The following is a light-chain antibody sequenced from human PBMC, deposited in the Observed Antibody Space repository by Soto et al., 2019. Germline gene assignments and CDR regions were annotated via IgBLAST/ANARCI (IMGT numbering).Light chain of an antibody. J-gene: IGKJ4*01. CDR3: QQRSNPLS. Sequence: EIVLTQSPATLSLSPGERATLSCRASQSVSSYLAWYQQKPGQAPRLLIYDASNRATGIPARFSGSGSGTDFTLTISSFEPEDFAVYYCQQRSNPLSLGGGTKVDIK. V-gene: IGKV3-11*01. CDR2: DAS. CDR1: QSVSSY.